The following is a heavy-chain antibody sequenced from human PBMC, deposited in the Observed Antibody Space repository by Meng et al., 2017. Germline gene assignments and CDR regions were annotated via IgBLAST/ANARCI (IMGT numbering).Heavy chain of an antibody. CDR2: IRWNSGSI. V-gene: IGHV3-9*01. D-gene: IGHD2-2*01. Sequence: SLKISCAASGFTFDDYAMHWVRQAPGKGLEWVSGIRWNSGSIGYADSVKGRFTISRDNAKNSLYLQMNSLRAEDTALYYCAKAVVVPAAMYYFDYWGQGTLVTVSS. CDR3: AKAVVVPAAMYYFDY. CDR1: GFTFDDYA. J-gene: IGHJ4*02.